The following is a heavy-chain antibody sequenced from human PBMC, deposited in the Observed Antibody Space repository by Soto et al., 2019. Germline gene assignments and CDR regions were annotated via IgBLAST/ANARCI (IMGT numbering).Heavy chain of an antibody. CDR3: ARDPVLRFLEWPRGMDV. D-gene: IGHD3-3*01. CDR2: ISSSGSTI. Sequence: GGSLRLSCAASGFTFSYYYMIWIRQAPGKGLEWVSYISSSGSTIYYADSVKGRFTISRDNAKNSLYLQMNSLRAEDTAVYYCARDPVLRFLEWPRGMDVWGQGTTVTVSS. CDR1: GFTFSYYY. J-gene: IGHJ6*02. V-gene: IGHV3-11*01.